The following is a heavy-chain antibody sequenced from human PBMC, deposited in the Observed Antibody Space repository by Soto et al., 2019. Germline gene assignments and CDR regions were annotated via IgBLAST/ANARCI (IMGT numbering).Heavy chain of an antibody. Sequence: PSETLSLTCTVSGGSISSGGYYWSWIRQHPGKGLEWIGYIYYSGSTYYNPSLKSRVTISVDTSKNQFSLKLSSVTAADTAVYYCARVPYYYDSSGYRYYFDYWGQGTLVTVS. CDR2: IYYSGST. D-gene: IGHD3-22*01. J-gene: IGHJ4*02. CDR1: GGSISSGGYY. V-gene: IGHV4-31*03. CDR3: ARVPYYYDSSGYRYYFDY.